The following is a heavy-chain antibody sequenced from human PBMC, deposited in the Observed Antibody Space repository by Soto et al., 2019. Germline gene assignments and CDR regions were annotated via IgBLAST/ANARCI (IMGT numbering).Heavy chain of an antibody. Sequence: ASVKVSCKASGYTFTSYYMHWVRQAPGQGLEWMGIINPSGGSTSYAQKFQGRVTMTRDTSTSTVYMELSSLRSEDTAVYYCARALTPYDILTAAGYWGQGTLVTVSS. CDR3: ARALTPYDILTAAGY. D-gene: IGHD3-9*01. CDR2: INPSGGST. CDR1: GYTFTSYY. J-gene: IGHJ4*02. V-gene: IGHV1-46*01.